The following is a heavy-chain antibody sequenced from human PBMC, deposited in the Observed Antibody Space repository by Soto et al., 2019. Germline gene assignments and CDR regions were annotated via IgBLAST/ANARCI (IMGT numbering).Heavy chain of an antibody. J-gene: IGHJ3*02. CDR2: IYHSGST. D-gene: IGHD2-15*01. V-gene: IGHV4-38-2*01. Sequence: SSETLSLTCAVSGYSISSGYYWGWIRQPPGKGLEWTGSIYHSGSTYYNPSLKSRVTISVDTSKNQFSLKLSSVTAADTAVYYCARAAGGGYCSGGSCYSRAFDIWGQGTMVTVSS. CDR3: ARAAGGGYCSGGSCYSRAFDI. CDR1: GYSISSGYY.